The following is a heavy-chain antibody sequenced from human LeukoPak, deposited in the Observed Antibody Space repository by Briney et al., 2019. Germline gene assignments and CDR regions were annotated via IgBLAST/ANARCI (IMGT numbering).Heavy chain of an antibody. CDR2: ISWNSGSM. D-gene: IGHD3-3*01. J-gene: IGHJ5*02. V-gene: IGHV3-9*01. CDR3: AKALQYYDFWSGSPFDP. Sequence: GRSLRLSCAASGFTFDDYAMHWVRQAPGKGLEWVSGISWNSGSMGYADSVKGRFTISRDNAKNSLYLQMNSLRAEDTALYYCAKALQYYDFWSGSPFDPWGQGTLVTVSS. CDR1: GFTFDDYA.